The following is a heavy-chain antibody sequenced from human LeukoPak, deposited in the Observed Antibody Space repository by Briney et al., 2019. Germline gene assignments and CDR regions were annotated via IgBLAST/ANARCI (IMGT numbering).Heavy chain of an antibody. Sequence: ASVNVSCKASGYTFTGYYMHWVRQAPGQGLEWMGWINPNSGGTNYAQKFQGRVTMTRDTSISTAYMELSRLRSDDTAVYYCAREVRVPRGYCSSTSCYIDYWGQGTLVTVSS. CDR3: AREVRVPRGYCSSTSCYIDY. CDR2: INPNSGGT. CDR1: GYTFTGYY. V-gene: IGHV1-2*02. J-gene: IGHJ4*02. D-gene: IGHD2-2*02.